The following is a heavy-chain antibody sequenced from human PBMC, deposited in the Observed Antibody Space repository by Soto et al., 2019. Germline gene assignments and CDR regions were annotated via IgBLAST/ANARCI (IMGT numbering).Heavy chain of an antibody. V-gene: IGHV4-28*01. D-gene: IGHD3-22*01. Sequence: PSETLSLTCAVSGHSIRSNTWWGWIRQPPGKGLEWIGYIYYSGSTYYNASLQSRVTISVDMSNNQFSLKLSSVTAADTAVYYCARRQMSSGYYLEVGAFDIWGQGTMVT. J-gene: IGHJ3*02. CDR1: GHSIRSNTW. CDR3: ARRQMSSGYYLEVGAFDI. CDR2: IYYSGST.